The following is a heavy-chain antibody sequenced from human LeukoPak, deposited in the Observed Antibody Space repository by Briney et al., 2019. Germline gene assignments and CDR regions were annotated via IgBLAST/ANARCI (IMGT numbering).Heavy chain of an antibody. CDR3: ASLNWNYRYYYYYMDV. Sequence: SETLSLTCTVSGGSISSYYWSWIRQPPGKGLEWTGSIDHSGSTYYNPSLKSRITISVDTSKNQFSLKLSSVTAADTAVYYCASLNWNYRYYYYYMDVWGKGTTVTVSS. D-gene: IGHD1-7*01. V-gene: IGHV4-59*12. J-gene: IGHJ6*03. CDR1: GGSISSYY. CDR2: IDHSGST.